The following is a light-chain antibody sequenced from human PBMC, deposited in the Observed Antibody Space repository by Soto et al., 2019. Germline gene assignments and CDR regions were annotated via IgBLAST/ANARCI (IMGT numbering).Light chain of an antibody. CDR2: DAS. CDR3: QQRANWPRT. V-gene: IGKV3-11*01. J-gene: IGKJ1*01. CDR1: QSVDNY. Sequence: EIVLTQSPATLSLSPGEGVTLSCRASQSVDNYLAWYQQKPGQAPRLLIYDASNRAAGVPARFSGSGSGTDFTLTISSLDPDDFAVYYCQQRANWPRTFGQGTMVEIK.